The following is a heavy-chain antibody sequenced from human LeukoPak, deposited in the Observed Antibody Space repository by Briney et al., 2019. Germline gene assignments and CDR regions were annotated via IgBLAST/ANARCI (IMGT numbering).Heavy chain of an antibody. J-gene: IGHJ4*02. CDR2: MNSDGSNT. CDR1: GFTFSNSW. V-gene: IGHV3-74*01. D-gene: IGHD6-13*01. Sequence: GGSLKLSCAASGFTFSNSWRHWFRQAPGKGLVWVSRMNSDGSNTAYAASVKGRFTISRGNAKNTLYLQMSSLKAEDTAVYYCATGATAAGRWGQGTLGPASS. CDR3: ATGATAAGR.